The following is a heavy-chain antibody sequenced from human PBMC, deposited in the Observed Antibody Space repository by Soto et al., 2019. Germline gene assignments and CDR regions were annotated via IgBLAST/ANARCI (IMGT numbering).Heavy chain of an antibody. CDR1: GGSITNYY. Sequence: SETLSLTCTVSGGSITNYYWSWIRQPAGKGLEWIGRMYTKERTNYDLSFKSRATMSVDTSKNQFSLKLNAVTAADTAVYYCARDDYKDGGNNWFDHWGQGTLVTVSS. CDR2: MYTKERT. V-gene: IGHV4-4*07. J-gene: IGHJ5*02. CDR3: ARDDYKDGGNNWFDH. D-gene: IGHD5-12*01.